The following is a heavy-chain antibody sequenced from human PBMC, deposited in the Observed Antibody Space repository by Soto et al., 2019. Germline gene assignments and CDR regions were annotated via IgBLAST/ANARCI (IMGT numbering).Heavy chain of an antibody. CDR1: GFTFSSYS. J-gene: IGHJ6*03. CDR3: ARLVKPFGGYYYMDV. D-gene: IGHD3-10*01. V-gene: IGHV3-48*01. Sequence: GGSLRLSCAASGFTFSSYSMNWVRQAPGKGLEWVSYISSSSSTIYYADSVKGRFTISRDNAKNSLYLQMNSLRAEDTAVYYCARLVKPFGGYYYMDVWGKGTTVTVSS. CDR2: ISSSSSTI.